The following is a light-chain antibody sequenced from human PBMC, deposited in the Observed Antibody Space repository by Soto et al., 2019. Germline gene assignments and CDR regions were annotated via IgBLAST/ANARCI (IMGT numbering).Light chain of an antibody. J-gene: IGLJ2*01. CDR3: SSYTGRIS. V-gene: IGLV2-14*03. Sequence: QSVLTQPASVSGSPGQSITISCTGTSSDVGGYDFVSWYQHRPGKAPKLIIYDVTYRPGGVSSRFSGSRSGNTASLIISGLQAEDEADYYCSSYTGRISFGGGTKVTVL. CDR1: SSDVGGYDF. CDR2: DVT.